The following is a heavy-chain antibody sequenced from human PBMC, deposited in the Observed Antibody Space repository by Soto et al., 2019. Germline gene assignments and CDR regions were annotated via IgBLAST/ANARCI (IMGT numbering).Heavy chain of an antibody. CDR1: GYSFTTYG. J-gene: IGHJ6*02. CDR2: ISGYNGNT. V-gene: IGHV1-18*01. Sequence: QVQLVQSRGEVKKPGASVKVSCKTSGYSFTTYGISWVRQAPGQGLEWMGWISGYNGNTNYAQKLQGRVTMTTDTSTSTAYMELRSQRSDDTAVYYCAREGPAPYYYYGMDVWGQGSTVTVSS. CDR3: AREGPAPYYYYGMDV.